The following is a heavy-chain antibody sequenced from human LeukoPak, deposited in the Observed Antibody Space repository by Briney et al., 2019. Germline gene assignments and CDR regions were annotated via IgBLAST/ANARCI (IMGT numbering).Heavy chain of an antibody. CDR3: ARGCSSGMCYRDF. Sequence: GGSLRLSCAASGFTFSNYSMNWVRQAPGKGLEWVSTITSSSSSMYYADSVKGRFTVSRDNAKNSLYLQMNSLRAEDTAVYYCARGCSSGMCYRDFWGQGTLVTVSS. J-gene: IGHJ4*02. V-gene: IGHV3-21*01. CDR1: GFTFSNYS. D-gene: IGHD2-8*01. CDR2: ITSSSSSM.